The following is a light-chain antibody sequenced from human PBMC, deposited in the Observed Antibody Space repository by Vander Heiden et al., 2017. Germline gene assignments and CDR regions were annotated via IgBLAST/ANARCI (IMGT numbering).Light chain of an antibody. Sequence: QSVLTPPPSVSGAPGQWVTISCTGSSAKIGAGYDVHWYQQLPGRAPKLLIHGNNRRPSGVPDRFSGSKSGTSASLAITGLQAEDEAEYYCQSYDSRLTVFGTGTHVTVL. CDR2: GNN. CDR1: SAKIGAGYD. CDR3: QSYDSRLTV. V-gene: IGLV1-40*01. J-gene: IGLJ1*01.